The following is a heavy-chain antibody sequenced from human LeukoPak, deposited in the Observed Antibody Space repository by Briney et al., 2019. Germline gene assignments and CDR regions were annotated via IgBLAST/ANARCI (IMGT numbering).Heavy chain of an antibody. CDR1: GFTFSRYG. Sequence: PGRSLRLSCAVSGFTFSRYGMHWVRQAPGKGLEWVAAIWYDGGNKYYLDSVKGRFTISRDNAKNTLFLQMNSLRAEDTAVYYCVRGDRYDISGSFLDYWGQGTLVTVSS. J-gene: IGHJ4*02. CDR2: IWYDGGNK. CDR3: VRGDRYDISGSFLDY. D-gene: IGHD3-22*01. V-gene: IGHV3-33*01.